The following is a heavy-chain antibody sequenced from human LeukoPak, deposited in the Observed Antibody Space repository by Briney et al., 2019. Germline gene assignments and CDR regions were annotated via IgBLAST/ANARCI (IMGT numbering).Heavy chain of an antibody. D-gene: IGHD3-22*01. CDR1: GFTFRSSA. CDR3: AKAQGGYSYFDY. V-gene: IGHV3-23*01. Sequence: GGTLRLSCAASGFTFRSSAMSWVRQAPGKGLEWVSGISGSGGSTFNADSVKGRFTISRDNSKNTLYLQMNSLRAEDTAVYYCAKAQGGYSYFDYWGQGTLVTVSS. J-gene: IGHJ4*02. CDR2: ISGSGGST.